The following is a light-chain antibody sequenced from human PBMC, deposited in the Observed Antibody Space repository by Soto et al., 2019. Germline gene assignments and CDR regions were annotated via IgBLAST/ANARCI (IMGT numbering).Light chain of an antibody. CDR3: AAWDDSLNGLYV. CDR2: TDN. Sequence: QSVLTQPPSASGTPGQRVTISCSGSSSNIGINTVNWYQQVPGTAPKLLIYTDNQRPSAVPDRFSGSKSGTSASLAISGLQSEDEADYYCAAWDDSLNGLYVFGTGTKVTVL. V-gene: IGLV1-44*01. CDR1: SSNIGINT. J-gene: IGLJ1*01.